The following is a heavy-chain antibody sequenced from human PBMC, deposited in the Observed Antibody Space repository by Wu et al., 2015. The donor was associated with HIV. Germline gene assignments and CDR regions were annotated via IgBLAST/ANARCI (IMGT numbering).Heavy chain of an antibody. D-gene: IGHD5-24*01. CDR2: MNPNSGNT. Sequence: QVQLVQSGAEVKKPGASVKVSCKASGYTFTSYDINWVRQATGQGLEWMGWMNPNSGNTGYAQKFQGRVTMTRNTSISTAYMELSSLRSEDTAVYYCARRKRDGYKPDGYYYGMDVVGPRDHGSPSP. CDR3: ARRKRDGYKPDGYYYGMDV. V-gene: IGHV1-8*01. J-gene: IGHJ6*02. CDR1: GYTFTSYD.